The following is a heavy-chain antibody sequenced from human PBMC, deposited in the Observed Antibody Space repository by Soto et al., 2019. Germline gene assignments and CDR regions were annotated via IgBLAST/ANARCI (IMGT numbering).Heavy chain of an antibody. CDR1: VGSISSGGYY. V-gene: IGHV4-31*03. D-gene: IGHD3-16*01. CDR3: ARDRGVWPTNWFDP. Sequence: QVQLQESGPGLVKPSQTLSLTCTVSVGSISSGGYYWSWIRQHPGQGLEWIGYIYYSGSTYYNPSLKSRVTISVDTSKNQFSLKLSSVTAADTAVYYCARDRGVWPTNWFDPWGQGTLVTVSS. J-gene: IGHJ5*02. CDR2: IYYSGST.